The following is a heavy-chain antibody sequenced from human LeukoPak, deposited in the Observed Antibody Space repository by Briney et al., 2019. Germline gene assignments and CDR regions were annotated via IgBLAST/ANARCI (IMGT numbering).Heavy chain of an antibody. D-gene: IGHD1-7*01. CDR1: GYSISSGYY. J-gene: IGHJ6*03. CDR3: ARVESYNWNYTRYYYYYYMDV. CDR2: IYHSGST. Sequence: SETLSLTCAVSGYSISSGYYWGWIRQPPGKGLEWIGGIYHSGSTYYNPSLKSRVTISVDTSKNQFSLMLSSVTAADTAVYYCARVESYNWNYTRYYYYYYMDVWGKGTTVTVSS. V-gene: IGHV4-38-2*01.